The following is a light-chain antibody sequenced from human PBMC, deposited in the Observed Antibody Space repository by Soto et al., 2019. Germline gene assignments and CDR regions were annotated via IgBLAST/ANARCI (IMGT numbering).Light chain of an antibody. CDR2: EDS. Sequence: SYELTQAPSVSVSPGQTARITCSGDALPKKYAYWYQQKSGQAPVLVIYEDSKRPSGIPKRFSGSSSGTMATLTISGAQVEDEADYYCYSTDSSGNHRVFGGGTKLTVL. V-gene: IGLV3-10*01. CDR1: ALPKKY. J-gene: IGLJ3*02. CDR3: YSTDSSGNHRV.